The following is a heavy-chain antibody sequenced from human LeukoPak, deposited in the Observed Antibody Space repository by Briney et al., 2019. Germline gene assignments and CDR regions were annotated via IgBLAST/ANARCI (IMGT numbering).Heavy chain of an antibody. CDR1: EFTFSTYG. J-gene: IGHJ4*02. CDR2: VWYDGSNI. D-gene: IGHD1-26*01. CDR3: ARGGYSGTYFFDY. Sequence: PGRSLRLSCAASEFTFSTYGMHWVRQAPGKGLEWVAVVWYDGSNIHYVDSVKGRFTISRDNSKSTLYLQMNSLTAEDTAVYYCARGGYSGTYFFDYWGQGTPVTVSS. V-gene: IGHV3-33*01.